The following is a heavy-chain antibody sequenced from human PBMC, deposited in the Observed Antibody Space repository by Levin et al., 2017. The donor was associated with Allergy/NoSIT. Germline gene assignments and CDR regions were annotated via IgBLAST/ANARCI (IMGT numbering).Heavy chain of an antibody. J-gene: IGHJ3*02. CDR3: ARVDLMTRAAFDS. CDR2: IYYSGST. V-gene: IGHV4-59*01. D-gene: IGHD3-3*01. CDR1: GGSISSYY. Sequence: GSLRLSCTVSGGSISSYYWSWIRQPPGKGLEWIGYIYYSGSTNYNPSLKSRVTISVDTSKNQFSLKLNSVTAADTAVYYCARVDLMTRAAFDSWGQGTMVTVSS.